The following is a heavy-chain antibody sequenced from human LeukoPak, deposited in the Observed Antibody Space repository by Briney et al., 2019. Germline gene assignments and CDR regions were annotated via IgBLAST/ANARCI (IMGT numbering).Heavy chain of an antibody. CDR1: GGSISSGGYS. D-gene: IGHD3-3*01. CDR2: IYYSGST. Sequence: PSETLSLTCAVSGGSISSGGYSWSWIRQPPGKGLEWIGYIYYSGSTNYNPSLKSRVTISVDTSKNQFSLKLSSVTAADTAVYYCARGDWYYDFWSGYPVRWSRVSAMDVWGQGTTVTVSS. V-gene: IGHV4-61*08. CDR3: ARGDWYYDFWSGYPVRWSRVSAMDV. J-gene: IGHJ6*02.